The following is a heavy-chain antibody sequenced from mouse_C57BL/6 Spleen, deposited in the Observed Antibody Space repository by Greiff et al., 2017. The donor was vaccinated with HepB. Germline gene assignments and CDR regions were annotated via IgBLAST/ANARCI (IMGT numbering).Heavy chain of an antibody. V-gene: IGHV5-17*01. D-gene: IGHD2-3*01. CDR3: ARPGDGYLYYYAMDY. Sequence: EVQVVESGGGLVKPGGSLKLSCAASGFTFSDYGMHWVRQAPEKGLEWVAYISSGSSTIYYADTVKGRFTISRDNAKNTLFLQMTSLRSEDTAMYYCARPGDGYLYYYAMDYWGQGTSVTVSS. CDR1: GFTFSDYG. CDR2: ISSGSSTI. J-gene: IGHJ4*01.